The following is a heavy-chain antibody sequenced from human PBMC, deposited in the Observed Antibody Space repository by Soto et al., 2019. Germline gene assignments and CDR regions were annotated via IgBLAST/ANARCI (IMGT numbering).Heavy chain of an antibody. CDR1: GGSISSYY. J-gene: IGHJ6*02. CDR2: IYYSGST. V-gene: IGHV4-59*08. CDR3: ARQKVWFGESNYYYYYGMDV. D-gene: IGHD3-10*01. Sequence: PSETLSLTCTVSGGSISSYYWSWIRQPPGKGLEWIGYIYYSGSTNYNPSLKSRVTISVDTSKNQFSLKLSSVTAADTAVYYCARQKVWFGESNYYYYYGMDVWGQGTTVTVSS.